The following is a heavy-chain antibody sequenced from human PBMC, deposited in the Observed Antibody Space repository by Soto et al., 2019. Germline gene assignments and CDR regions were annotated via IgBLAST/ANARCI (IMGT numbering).Heavy chain of an antibody. CDR2: ISGSGDST. V-gene: IGHV3-23*01. Sequence: EVQLLESGGGLVQPGGSLRLSCGASGFTFSSYAMRWVRQAPGKGLEWVSAISGSGDSTYYADSVKGRFTISRDNSKKTLYLQMSSLRAEDTAVYYCARRGSGSYYDYWGQGTLVTVSS. CDR1: GFTFSSYA. J-gene: IGHJ4*02. CDR3: ARRGSGSYYDY. D-gene: IGHD1-26*01.